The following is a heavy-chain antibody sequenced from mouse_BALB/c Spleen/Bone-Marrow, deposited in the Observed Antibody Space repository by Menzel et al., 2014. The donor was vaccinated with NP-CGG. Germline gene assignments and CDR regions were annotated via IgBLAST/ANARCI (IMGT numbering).Heavy chain of an antibody. Sequence: QVHLKQSGPELVKPGASVRISCKASGYAFSNSWMNWVKQRPGQGLEWIGRIYPGDGDTYYNGKFKGKATLTADKSSSTAYMQLSSLTSVDSAVYFCARSDGYRALDYWGQGTSVTVSS. CDR2: IYPGDGDT. J-gene: IGHJ4*01. CDR3: ARSDGYRALDY. D-gene: IGHD2-3*01. CDR1: GYAFSNSW. V-gene: IGHV1-82*01.